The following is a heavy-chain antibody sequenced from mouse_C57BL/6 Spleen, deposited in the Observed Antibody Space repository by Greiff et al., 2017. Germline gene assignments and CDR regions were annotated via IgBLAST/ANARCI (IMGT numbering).Heavy chain of an antibody. J-gene: IGHJ1*03. D-gene: IGHD1-1*01. CDR1: GFTFSDYG. Sequence: EVQVVESGGGLVKPGGSLKLSCAASGFTFSDYGMHWVRQAPEKGLEWVAYISSGSSTIYYADTVKGRFTISRDNAKNTLFLQMTGLRSEDTAMYYCARGSSGAWYFDVWGTGTTVTVSS. CDR3: ARGSSGAWYFDV. CDR2: ISSGSSTI. V-gene: IGHV5-17*01.